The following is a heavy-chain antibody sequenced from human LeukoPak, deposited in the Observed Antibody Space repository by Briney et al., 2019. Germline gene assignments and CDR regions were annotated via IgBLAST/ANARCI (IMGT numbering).Heavy chain of an antibody. V-gene: IGHV4-39*01. Sequence: PSETLSLTCSVSGGSLSSNSFYWDWIRQPPGKGLEWIGSIYYSGSTFYSSSPESRVSLSVDMSKNQFSLKLTSVTAADTAVYYCARQGADYFYYYVDVWGEGTTVAVSS. D-gene: IGHD3-16*01. CDR2: IYYSGST. J-gene: IGHJ6*03. CDR3: ARQGADYFYYYVDV. CDR1: GGSLSSNSFY.